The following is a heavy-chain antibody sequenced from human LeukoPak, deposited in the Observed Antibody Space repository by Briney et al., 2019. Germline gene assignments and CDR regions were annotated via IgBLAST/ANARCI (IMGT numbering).Heavy chain of an antibody. CDR3: AKGGNGGDFDY. CDR2: ISWNSGSI. V-gene: IGHV3-9*03. J-gene: IGHJ4*02. D-gene: IGHD1-1*01. Sequence: PGGSLRLSCAASGFTFDDYAMHWVRQAPGKGLEWVSGISWNSGSIGYADSVKGRFTISRDNAKNSLYLQMNSLRAEDMALYYCAKGGNGGDFDYWGQGTLVTVSS. CDR1: GFTFDDYA.